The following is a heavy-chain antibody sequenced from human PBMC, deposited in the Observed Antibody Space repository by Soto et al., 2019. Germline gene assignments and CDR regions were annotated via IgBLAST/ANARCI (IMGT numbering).Heavy chain of an antibody. CDR1: GFNFRSYG. CDR2: ISDDGTNA. V-gene: IGHV3-30*18. Sequence: GGSLRLSCAAFGFNFRSYGMSWVRQAPGKGLGWVAVISDDGTNADYADSVKGRFTISRDNSKNTLYLRMTSLRAEDTAVYYCAKERMERGDLYTAMVIGPRFDYWGQGTLVTVSS. D-gene: IGHD5-18*01. J-gene: IGHJ4*02. CDR3: AKERMERGDLYTAMVIGPRFDY.